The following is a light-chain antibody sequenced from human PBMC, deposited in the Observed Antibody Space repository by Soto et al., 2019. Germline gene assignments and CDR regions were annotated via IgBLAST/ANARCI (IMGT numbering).Light chain of an antibody. CDR3: QQSYSTLLIT. J-gene: IGKJ5*01. V-gene: IGKV1-39*01. CDR1: QSISSY. CDR2: AAS. Sequence: DIQMTQSPSSLSASVGDRVTITCRASQSISSYLNWYQQKPGKAPKLLIYAASSLQSGVPSRFNGSGSGTDFTLTISSLQPEDFATYYCQQSYSTLLITFGQGTRLEIK.